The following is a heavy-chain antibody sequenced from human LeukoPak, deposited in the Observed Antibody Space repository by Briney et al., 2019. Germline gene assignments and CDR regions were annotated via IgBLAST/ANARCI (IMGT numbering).Heavy chain of an antibody. CDR2: IRSKANSYAT. J-gene: IGHJ3*02. D-gene: IGHD3-9*01. Sequence: PGGSLRLSCAASGFTFDDYAMHWVRQASGKGLEWVGRIRSKANSYATAYAASVKGRFTISRDDSKNTAYLQMNSLKTEDTAVYYCTSSQYYDILTGPYAFDIWGQGTMVTVSS. CDR3: TSSQYYDILTGPYAFDI. V-gene: IGHV3-73*01. CDR1: GFTFDDYA.